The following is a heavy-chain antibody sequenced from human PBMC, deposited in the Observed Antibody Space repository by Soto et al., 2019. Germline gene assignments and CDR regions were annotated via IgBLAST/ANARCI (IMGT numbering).Heavy chain of an antibody. D-gene: IGHD4-17*01. V-gene: IGHV1-69*02. CDR3: ARIYGDSDDY. CDR2: IIPILGIA. Sequence: QVQLVQSGAEVKKPGSSVKVSCKASGGTFSSYTISWVRQAPGQGPEWMGRIIPILGIANYAQKFQGRVTITADKSTSTAYMELSSLRSEDTAVYYCARIYGDSDDYWGQGTLVTVSS. CDR1: GGTFSSYT. J-gene: IGHJ4*02.